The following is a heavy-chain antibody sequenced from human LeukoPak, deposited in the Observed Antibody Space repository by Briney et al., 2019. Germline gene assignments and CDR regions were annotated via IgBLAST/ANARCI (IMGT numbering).Heavy chain of an antibody. CDR3: ATYYYDTSGHYYFDY. V-gene: IGHV5-51*01. CDR2: IYPGDSDI. Sequence: KSGESLKISCKGSGYGFTSYWIGWVRQMPGKGLEWMGIIYPGDSDIRYSPSFQGQVTISADKSISTAYLQWSSLKASDTAMYYCATYYYDTSGHYYFDYWGQGTLVTVSS. J-gene: IGHJ4*02. D-gene: IGHD3-22*01. CDR1: GYGFTSYW.